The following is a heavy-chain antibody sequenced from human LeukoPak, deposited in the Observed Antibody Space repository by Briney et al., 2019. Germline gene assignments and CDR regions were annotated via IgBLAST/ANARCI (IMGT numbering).Heavy chain of an antibody. CDR2: IYYSGST. Sequence: PSQTLSLTCTVSGGSISSGDYYWSWIRQPPGKGLEWIGYIYYSGSTYYNPSLKSRVTISVDTSKNQFSLKLSSVTAADTAVYYCARVLLYCSSTSCYLNWFDPWGQGTLVTVSS. CDR3: ARVLLYCSSTSCYLNWFDP. D-gene: IGHD2-2*01. J-gene: IGHJ5*02. V-gene: IGHV4-30-4*08. CDR1: GGSISSGDYY.